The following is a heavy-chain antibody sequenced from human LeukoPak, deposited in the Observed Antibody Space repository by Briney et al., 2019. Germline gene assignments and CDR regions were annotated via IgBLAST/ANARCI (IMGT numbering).Heavy chain of an antibody. J-gene: IGHJ6*02. V-gene: IGHV4-39*01. CDR2: IYYSGST. CDR1: GGSISSHNYY. Sequence: SETLSLACTVSGGSISSHNYYWGWIRQPPGKGLEWIGSIYYSGSTYYKSSLKSRVTISVDTSRNQFSLKLSSVTAADTAVYFCASIIAGAGISAMDVWGQGTTVTVS. CDR3: ASIIAGAGISAMDV. D-gene: IGHD6-13*01.